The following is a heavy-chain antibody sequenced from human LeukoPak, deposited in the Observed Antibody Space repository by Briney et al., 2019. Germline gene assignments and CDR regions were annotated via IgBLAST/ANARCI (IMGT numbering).Heavy chain of an antibody. V-gene: IGHV3-23*01. D-gene: IGHD4-17*01. Sequence: GGSLRLSRAASGFTFSSYDMTWVRQAPGKGLEWVSAISGSGGSTYYADSVKGRFTISRDNSKNTLYLQMNSLRAEDTAVYYCAREVTTLNYYYYYMDVWGKGTTVTVSS. CDR3: AREVTTLNYYYYYMDV. CDR1: GFTFSSYD. CDR2: ISGSGGST. J-gene: IGHJ6*03.